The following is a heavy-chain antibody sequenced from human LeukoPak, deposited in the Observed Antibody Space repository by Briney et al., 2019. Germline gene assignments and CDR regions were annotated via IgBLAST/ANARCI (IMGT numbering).Heavy chain of an antibody. Sequence: GGSLRLACAASGFTLSSYEMNWVPLAPGKGLEWISYISRTGNSIYYADSVKGRFTISRDSAKNSLYLQMNRLRAEDTAVYYCARGPYSSDWYVDYWGQGTLVTVSS. CDR3: ARGPYSSDWYVDY. J-gene: IGHJ4*02. CDR1: GFTLSSYE. D-gene: IGHD6-25*01. CDR2: ISRTGNSI. V-gene: IGHV3-48*03.